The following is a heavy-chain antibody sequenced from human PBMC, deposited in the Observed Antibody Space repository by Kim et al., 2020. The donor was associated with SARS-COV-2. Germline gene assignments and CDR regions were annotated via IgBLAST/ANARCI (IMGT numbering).Heavy chain of an antibody. CDR2: IYHSGST. V-gene: IGHV4-38-2*02. Sequence: SETLSLTCTVSGYSISSGYYWGWIRQPPGKGLEWIGSIYHSGSTYYNPSLKSRVTISVDTSKNQFSLKLSSVTAADTAVYYCARWMVGGHDAFDIWGQGTMVTVSS. J-gene: IGHJ3*02. CDR1: GYSISSGYY. D-gene: IGHD2-15*01. CDR3: ARWMVGGHDAFDI.